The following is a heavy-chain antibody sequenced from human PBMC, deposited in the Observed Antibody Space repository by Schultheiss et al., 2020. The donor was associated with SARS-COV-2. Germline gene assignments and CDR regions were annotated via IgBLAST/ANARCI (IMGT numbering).Heavy chain of an antibody. Sequence: SETLSLTCAVYGGSFSGYYWGWIRQPPGKGLEWIGEINHSGSTNYNPSLKSRVTISVDTSKNQFSLKLSSVTAADTAVYYCARGPARTPYQLLRYFDYWGQGTLVTVSS. CDR3: ARGPARTPYQLLRYFDY. CDR1: GGSFSGYY. V-gene: IGHV4-34*01. D-gene: IGHD2-2*01. CDR2: INHSGST. J-gene: IGHJ4*02.